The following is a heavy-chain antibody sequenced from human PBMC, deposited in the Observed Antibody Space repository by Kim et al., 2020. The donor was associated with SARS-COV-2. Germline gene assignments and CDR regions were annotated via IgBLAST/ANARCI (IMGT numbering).Heavy chain of an antibody. CDR2: IYPGDSDT. V-gene: IGHV5-51*01. CDR1: GYSFTSYW. CDR3: ARSLGYCSSTSCYTYYYYYYGMDV. J-gene: IGHJ6*02. D-gene: IGHD2-2*02. Sequence: GESLKISCKGSGYSFTSYWIGWVRQMPGKGLEWMGIIYPGDSDTRYSPSFQGQVTISADKSISTAYLQWSSLKASDTAMYYCARSLGYCSSTSCYTYYYYYYGMDVWGQRTTVTVSS.